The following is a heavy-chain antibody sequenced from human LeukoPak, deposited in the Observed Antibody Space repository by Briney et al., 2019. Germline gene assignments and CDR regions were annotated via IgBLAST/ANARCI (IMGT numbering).Heavy chain of an antibody. Sequence: SETLSFTCTVSGGSISSYYWSWLRQPPGKGLEWIGEINHSGSTNYHPSLKSRVTLSVDTSKNQFSLKLSSVTAADTAVYYCARGIPGRSIDYWGQGTLVTVSS. V-gene: IGHV4-34*01. J-gene: IGHJ4*02. CDR3: ARGIPGRSIDY. CDR2: INHSGST. D-gene: IGHD3-16*02. CDR1: GGSISSYY.